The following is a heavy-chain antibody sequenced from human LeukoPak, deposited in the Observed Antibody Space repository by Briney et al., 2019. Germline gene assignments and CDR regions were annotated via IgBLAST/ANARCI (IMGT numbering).Heavy chain of an antibody. Sequence: ASVKVSCKASGYTFTSYYMHWVRQAPGQGLEWMGIINPSGGSTSYAQKFQGRVTMTRDTSTSTVYMELSSLRSEDTAVYYCAGMMGYYDSSGYNSYWYFDLWGRGTLVTVSS. D-gene: IGHD3-22*01. CDR2: INPSGGST. CDR3: AGMMGYYDSSGYNSYWYFDL. J-gene: IGHJ2*01. V-gene: IGHV1-46*01. CDR1: GYTFTSYY.